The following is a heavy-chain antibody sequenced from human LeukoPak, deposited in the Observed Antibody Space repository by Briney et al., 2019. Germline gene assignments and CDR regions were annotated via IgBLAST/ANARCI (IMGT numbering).Heavy chain of an antibody. V-gene: IGHV3-23*01. CDR1: GFTVNTFY. Sequence: GGSLRLSCAASGFTVNTFYMSWVRQAPGKGLEWVSTISGSGGSTYYADSVKGRFTISRDNSKNTLYLQMNTLRAEDTAVYYCAKASRFGYSYGPREYFYYMDVWGKGTTVTISS. D-gene: IGHD5-18*01. CDR2: ISGSGGST. J-gene: IGHJ6*03. CDR3: AKASRFGYSYGPREYFYYMDV.